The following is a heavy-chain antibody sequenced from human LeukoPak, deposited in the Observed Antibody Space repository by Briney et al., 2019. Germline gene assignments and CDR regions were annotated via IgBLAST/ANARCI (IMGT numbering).Heavy chain of an antibody. Sequence: PSETLSLTCTVSGGSISSYYWSWIRQPPGKGLEWIGYIYYSGSTNYNPSLKSRVTISVDTSKSQFSLRLSSVTAADTAVYYCAKVEGSGWYYFDYWGQGTLVTVSS. CDR2: IYYSGST. D-gene: IGHD6-19*01. CDR3: AKVEGSGWYYFDY. CDR1: GGSISSYY. J-gene: IGHJ4*02. V-gene: IGHV4-59*01.